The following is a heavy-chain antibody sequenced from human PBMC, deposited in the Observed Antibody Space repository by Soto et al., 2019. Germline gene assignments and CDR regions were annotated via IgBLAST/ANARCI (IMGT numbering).Heavy chain of an antibody. CDR3: ARDHCSGGSCYSGFDY. D-gene: IGHD2-15*01. J-gene: IGHJ4*02. V-gene: IGHV1-69*06. CDR2: IIPIFGTA. CDR1: GGTFSSYA. Sequence: SVKVSCKASGGTFSSYAISWVRQAPGQGLEWMGGIIPIFGTANYAQKFQGRVTITADKSTSTAYMELSSLRSEDTAVYYCARDHCSGGSCYSGFDYWGQGTLVTVSS.